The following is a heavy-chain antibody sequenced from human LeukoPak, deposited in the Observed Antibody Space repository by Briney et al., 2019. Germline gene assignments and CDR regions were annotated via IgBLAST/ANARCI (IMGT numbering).Heavy chain of an antibody. CDR3: ARVLVVRGVMYYYYYGMDV. CDR2: MNPNSGNT. V-gene: IGHV1-8*01. Sequence: ASVKVSCTASGYTFTSYDINWVRQATGQGLEWMGWMNPNSGNTGYAQKFQGRVTMTRNTSISTAYMELSSLRSEDTAVYYCARVLVVRGVMYYYYYGMDVWGRGTTVTVSS. CDR1: GYTFTSYD. J-gene: IGHJ6*02. D-gene: IGHD3-10*01.